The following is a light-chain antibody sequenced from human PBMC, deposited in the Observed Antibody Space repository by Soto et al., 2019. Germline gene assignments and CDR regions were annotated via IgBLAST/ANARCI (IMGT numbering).Light chain of an antibody. CDR1: QRISSW. V-gene: IGKV1-5*03. Sequence: DIQMTQSPSTLSASVGDRVTNTCRASQRISSWLAWYQQKPGKAPKLLIYKASSFESGVPSRFSGSGSGTEFTLTISSLQPDDFATYYCQQYNSYSLTFGGGTKVDIK. CDR2: KAS. J-gene: IGKJ4*01. CDR3: QQYNSYSLT.